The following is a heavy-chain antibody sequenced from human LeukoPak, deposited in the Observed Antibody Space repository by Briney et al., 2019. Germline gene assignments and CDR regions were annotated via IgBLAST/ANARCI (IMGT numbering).Heavy chain of an antibody. J-gene: IGHJ4*02. CDR2: IYYSGST. CDR3: ATTGSSGWYGR. CDR1: GGSISSYY. D-gene: IGHD6-19*01. Sequence: SETLSLTCTVSGGSISSYYWSWPRQPPGKGLEWIGYIYYSGSTNYNPSLKSRVTISVDTSKNQFSLKLSSVTAADTAVYYCATTGSSGWYGRWGQGTLVTVSS. V-gene: IGHV4-59*08.